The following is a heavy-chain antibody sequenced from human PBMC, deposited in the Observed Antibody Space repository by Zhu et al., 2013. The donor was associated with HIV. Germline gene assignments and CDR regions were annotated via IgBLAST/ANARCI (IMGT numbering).Heavy chain of an antibody. D-gene: IGHD6-6*01. CDR2: IIPIFGTA. Sequence: QVQLVQSGAEVKKPGSSVKVSCKASGGTFSSYAISWVRQAPGQGLEWMGGIIPIFGTANYAQKFQGRVTITADKSTSTAYMELSSLRSEDTAVYYCARGWSIAARPYWYFDLWGRGTLVTVSS. CDR1: GGTFSSYA. CDR3: ARGWSIAARPYWYFDL. J-gene: IGHJ2*01. V-gene: IGHV1-69*06.